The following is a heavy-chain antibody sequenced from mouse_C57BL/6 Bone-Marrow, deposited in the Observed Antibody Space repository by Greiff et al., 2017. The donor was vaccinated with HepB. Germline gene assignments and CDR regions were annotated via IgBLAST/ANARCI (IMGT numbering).Heavy chain of an antibody. D-gene: IGHD1-1*01. CDR3: AAGYYGDYAMDY. V-gene: IGHV1-19*01. J-gene: IGHJ4*01. CDR1: GYTFTDYY. Sequence: VQLQQSGPVLVKPGASVKMSCKASGYTFTDYYMNWVKQSHGKSLEWIGVINPYNGGTSYNQKFKGKATLTVDKSSSTAYMELNSLTSEDSAVYYCAAGYYGDYAMDYWGQGTSVTVSS. CDR2: INPYNGGT.